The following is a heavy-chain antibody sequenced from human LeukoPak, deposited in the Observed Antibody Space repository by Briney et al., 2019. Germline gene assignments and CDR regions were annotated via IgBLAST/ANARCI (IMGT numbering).Heavy chain of an antibody. Sequence: ASVKVSCKVSGYTLTELSMHWVRQAPGKGLEWMGGFDPEDGETIYAQKFQGGVTMTEDTSTDTAYMELSSLRSEDTAVYYCALPIMITFGGVPPDPYAFDIWGQGTMVTVSS. CDR1: GYTLTELS. V-gene: IGHV1-24*01. CDR3: ALPIMITFGGVPPDPYAFDI. D-gene: IGHD3-16*01. J-gene: IGHJ3*02. CDR2: FDPEDGET.